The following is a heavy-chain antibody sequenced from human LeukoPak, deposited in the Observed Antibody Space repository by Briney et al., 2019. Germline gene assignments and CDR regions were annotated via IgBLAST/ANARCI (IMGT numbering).Heavy chain of an antibody. CDR2: INHSGST. CDR3: ARGKAVTTFNWFDP. V-gene: IGHV4-34*01. D-gene: IGHD4-11*01. J-gene: IGHJ5*02. Sequence: SETLSLTCDVYGGSFSGYYWSWIRQPPGKGLEWIGEINHSGSTNYNPSLKSRVTISVDTSKNQFSLKLSSVTAADTAVYYCARGKAVTTFNWFDPWGQGTLVTVSS. CDR1: GGSFSGYY.